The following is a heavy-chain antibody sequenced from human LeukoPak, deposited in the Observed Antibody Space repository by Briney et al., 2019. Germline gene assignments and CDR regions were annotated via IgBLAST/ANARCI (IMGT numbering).Heavy chain of an antibody. Sequence: SETLSLTCTVSGGSISSYYWSWLRQPPGKGLEWIGYIFDSGSTNYNPSLKSRVTISVDTSKSQFSLRLSSVSAADTAVYYCARHRSGSSWFAPWGQGTLVTVSS. CDR1: GGSISSYY. J-gene: IGHJ5*02. CDR3: ARHRSGSSWFAP. CDR2: IFDSGST. V-gene: IGHV4-59*08. D-gene: IGHD6-19*01.